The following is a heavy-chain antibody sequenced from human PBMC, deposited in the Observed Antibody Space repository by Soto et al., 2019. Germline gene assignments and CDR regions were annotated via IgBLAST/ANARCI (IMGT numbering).Heavy chain of an antibody. Sequence: GGSLRLSCAASGFTFSSDGMHWVRQAPGKGLEWVAVISYDGSNKYYADAVKGRFIIARDHSKNTMYLHVNNLRDEDTAVYYCANEGPWELLRAFYFDYWGQGTLVTFSS. D-gene: IGHD1-26*01. J-gene: IGHJ4*02. CDR3: ANEGPWELLRAFYFDY. CDR1: GFTFSSDG. V-gene: IGHV3-30*18. CDR2: ISYDGSNK.